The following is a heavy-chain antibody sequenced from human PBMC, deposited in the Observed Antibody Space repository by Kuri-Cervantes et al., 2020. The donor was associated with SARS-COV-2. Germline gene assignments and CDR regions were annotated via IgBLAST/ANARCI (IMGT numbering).Heavy chain of an antibody. V-gene: IGHV4-34*01. D-gene: IGHD3-9*01. CDR2: INHGGAV. J-gene: IGHJ6*02. Sequence: GSLRLSCAVYGGSFSGYYWSWIRQTPGKGLEWMGEINHGGAVNHNPPLKSRVSMSIDTSKNQISLNLTSVTAADTATYYCARDRPPLYDNEIVDVWGQGTTVTVSS. CDR1: GGSFSGYY. CDR3: ARDRPPLYDNEIVDV.